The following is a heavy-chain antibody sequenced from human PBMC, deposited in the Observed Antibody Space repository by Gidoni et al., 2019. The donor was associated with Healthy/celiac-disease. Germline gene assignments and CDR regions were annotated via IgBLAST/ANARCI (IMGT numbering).Heavy chain of an antibody. J-gene: IGHJ3*02. CDR3: ARRGTDGYKRGMSAFDI. CDR1: GFTFSSYW. Sequence: EVQLVESGGGLVQPGGSLRLSCAASGFTFSSYWMSWVRQAPGKGLEWVANIKQDGSEKYYVDSVKGRFTISRDNAKNSLYLQMNSLRAEDTAVYYCARRGTDGYKRGMSAFDIWGQGTMVTVSS. V-gene: IGHV3-7*01. D-gene: IGHD5-12*01. CDR2: IKQDGSEK.